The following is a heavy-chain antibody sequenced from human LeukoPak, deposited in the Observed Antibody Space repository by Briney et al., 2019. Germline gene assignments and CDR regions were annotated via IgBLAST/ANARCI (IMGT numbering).Heavy chain of an antibody. CDR3: ARVGYDTDAFDI. Sequence: PSETLSLTCTVPGGSISSSSDDWGWIRQPPGRGLEWIGSIYYSGSTYYNPSLKSRVTISVDTSKNQFSLKLSSVTAADTAVYYCARVGYDTDAFDIWGQGTMVTVSS. V-gene: IGHV4-39*02. CDR1: GGSISSSSDD. CDR2: IYYSGST. J-gene: IGHJ3*02. D-gene: IGHD3-9*01.